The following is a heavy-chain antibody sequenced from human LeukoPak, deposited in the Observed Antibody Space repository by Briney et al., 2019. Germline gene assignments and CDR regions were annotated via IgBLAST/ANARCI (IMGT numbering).Heavy chain of an antibody. CDR1: GYTFTSYY. J-gene: IGHJ4*02. CDR2: INPSGGST. V-gene: IGHV1-46*01. D-gene: IGHD3-22*01. CDR3: ARDPPLRDYYDSSGSPVDY. Sequence: ASVKVSCKASGYTFTSYYMHWVRQAPGQGLEWMGIINPSGGSTSYAQKFQGRVTMTRDMSTSTVYMELSSLRSEDTAVYYCARDPPLRDYYDSSGSPVDYWGQGTLVTVSS.